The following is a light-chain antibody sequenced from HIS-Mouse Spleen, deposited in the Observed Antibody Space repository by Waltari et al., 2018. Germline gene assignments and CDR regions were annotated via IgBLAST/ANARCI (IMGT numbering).Light chain of an antibody. CDR2: EDS. CDR1: ALPKNS. V-gene: IGLV3-10*01. Sequence: SYELTQPPSVSVSPGQTARITCSGDALPKNSAYWYQQKSGQATVLVIYEDSNRPSGIPGRFSGSSSGTMATLTISGAQVEDEADYYCYSTDSSGNHRVFGGGTKLTVL. CDR3: YSTDSSGNHRV. J-gene: IGLJ2*01.